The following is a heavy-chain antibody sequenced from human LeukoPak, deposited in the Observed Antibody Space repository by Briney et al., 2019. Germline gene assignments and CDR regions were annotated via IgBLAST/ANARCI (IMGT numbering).Heavy chain of an antibody. Sequence: SETLSLTCAVYGGSFSGYYWSWIRQPPGKGLEWIGEINHSGSTNYNPSLKSRVTISVDTSKNQFSLKLSSVTAADTAVYYCARVGLSLVRGVLDYWGQGTLVTVSS. CDR3: ARVGLSLVRGVLDY. D-gene: IGHD3-10*01. CDR2: INHSGST. V-gene: IGHV4-34*01. J-gene: IGHJ4*02. CDR1: GGSFSGYY.